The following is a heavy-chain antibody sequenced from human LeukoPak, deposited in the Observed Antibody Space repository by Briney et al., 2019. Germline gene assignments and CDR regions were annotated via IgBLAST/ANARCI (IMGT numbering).Heavy chain of an antibody. Sequence: GGSLRLSCAASGFSFNTYGMHWVRQAPGKGLEWVSSISSSSSYIYYADSVKGRFTISRDNAKDSLYLQMNSLRAEDTAVYYCARDGYYDFWSGYHTDAFDIWGQGTMVTVSS. J-gene: IGHJ3*02. V-gene: IGHV3-21*01. CDR2: ISSSSSYI. D-gene: IGHD3-3*01. CDR1: GFSFNTYG. CDR3: ARDGYYDFWSGYHTDAFDI.